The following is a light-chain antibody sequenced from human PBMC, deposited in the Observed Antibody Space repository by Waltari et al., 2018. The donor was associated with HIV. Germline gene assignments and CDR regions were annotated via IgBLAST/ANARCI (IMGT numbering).Light chain of an antibody. V-gene: IGLV2-11*01. CDR3: CSYAGAYTYV. Sequence: QSALTQPRSVSGSPGQSVTISCTGTSSDIGYFDYVSWYQQYPGKAPQVIIYEVNQRPSGVPDRFTGSNSGITASLTISGLQGEDEADYYCCSYAGAYTYVFGTGTKVNVL. CDR2: EVN. J-gene: IGLJ1*01. CDR1: SSDIGYFDY.